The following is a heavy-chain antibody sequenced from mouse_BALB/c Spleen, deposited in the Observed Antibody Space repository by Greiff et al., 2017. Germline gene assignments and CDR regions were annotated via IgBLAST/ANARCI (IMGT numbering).Heavy chain of an antibody. CDR3: ARNQGDYRYDNWFAY. D-gene: IGHD2-14*01. J-gene: IGHJ3*01. V-gene: IGHV2-4-1*01. Sequence: VMLVESGPGLVQPSQSLSITCTVSGFSLTSYGVHWVRQSPGKGLEWLGVIWSGGSTDYNAAFISRLSISKDNSKSQVFFKMNSLQADDTAIYYCARNQGDYRYDNWFAYWGQGTLVTVSA. CDR2: IWSGGST. CDR1: GFSLTSYG.